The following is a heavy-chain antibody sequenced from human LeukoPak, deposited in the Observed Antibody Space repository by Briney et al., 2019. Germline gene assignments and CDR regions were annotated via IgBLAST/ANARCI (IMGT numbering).Heavy chain of an antibody. Sequence: EGSLRLSCAASGFTFRNYLMNWVRQAPGKGLEWVSFISSTGGIIYYADSVKGRFTGSRDNAKNSLYLQMNSLRAEDTAVYYCARDHGKWELPGGFDDWGQGTLVTVSS. V-gene: IGHV3-48*03. CDR2: ISSTGGII. CDR1: GFTFRNYL. J-gene: IGHJ4*02. D-gene: IGHD1-26*01. CDR3: ARDHGKWELPGGFDD.